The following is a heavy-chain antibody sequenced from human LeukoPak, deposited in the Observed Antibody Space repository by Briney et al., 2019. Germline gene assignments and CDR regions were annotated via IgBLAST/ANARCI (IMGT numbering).Heavy chain of an antibody. CDR3: ARDYKYAFDN. V-gene: IGHV3-48*01. CDR2: IGISSGNT. J-gene: IGHJ4*02. D-gene: IGHD5-24*01. Sequence: GGSLRLSCAASGLTFSAYSMTWVRQAPGKGREWISYIGISSGNTKYADSVKGRFTISGDKAKNSLYLQMNSLRVEDTAVYYCARDYKYAFDNWGQGTLVTVSS. CDR1: GLTFSAYS.